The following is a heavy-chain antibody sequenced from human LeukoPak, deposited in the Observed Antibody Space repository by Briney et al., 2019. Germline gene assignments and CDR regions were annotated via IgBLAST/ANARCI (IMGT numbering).Heavy chain of an antibody. V-gene: IGHV1-2*02. CDR2: INPNSGGT. Sequence: ASVKVSCKASGYTFTGYYMHWVRQAPGQGLEWMGWINPNSGGTNYAQKFQGRVTMTRNTSISTAYMELSSLRSEDTAVYYCARVRYCSSTSCSDRDQFWFDPWGQGTLVTVSS. CDR3: ARVRYCSSTSCSDRDQFWFDP. J-gene: IGHJ5*02. D-gene: IGHD2-2*01. CDR1: GYTFTGYY.